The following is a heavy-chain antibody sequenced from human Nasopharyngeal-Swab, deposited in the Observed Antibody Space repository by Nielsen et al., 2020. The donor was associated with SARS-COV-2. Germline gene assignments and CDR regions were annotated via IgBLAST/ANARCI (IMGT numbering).Heavy chain of an antibody. J-gene: IGHJ6*02. D-gene: IGHD2-15*01. V-gene: IGHV7-4-1*02. Sequence: WVRQAPGQGLEWMGWINTNTGNPTYAQGFTGRFVFSLDTSVSTAYLQISSLKAEDTAVYYCARVNVVYYYGMDVWGQGTTVTSP. CDR2: INTNTGNP. CDR3: ARVNVVYYYGMDV.